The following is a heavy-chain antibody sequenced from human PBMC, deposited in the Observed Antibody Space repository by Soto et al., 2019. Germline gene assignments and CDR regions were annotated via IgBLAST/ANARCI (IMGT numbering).Heavy chain of an antibody. Sequence: QVQLVESGGGVVQPGRSLRLSCAASGFTFSSYAMHWVRQAPGKGLEWGAVISYDGSNKYYADSVKGRFTISRDNSKNTLYLQMNSLRAEDTAVYYCANSGLPFDPWGQGTLVTVSS. V-gene: IGHV3-30-3*01. D-gene: IGHD6-25*01. CDR1: GFTFSSYA. CDR2: ISYDGSNK. CDR3: ANSGLPFDP. J-gene: IGHJ5*02.